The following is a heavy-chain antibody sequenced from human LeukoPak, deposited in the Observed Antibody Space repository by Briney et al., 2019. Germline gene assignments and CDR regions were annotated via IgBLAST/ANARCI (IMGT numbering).Heavy chain of an antibody. V-gene: IGHV4-34*01. CDR3: ARGHPGRI. D-gene: IGHD2/OR15-2a*01. J-gene: IGHJ4*02. CDR1: GGSFSGYY. CDR2: INHSGST. Sequence: SETLSLTSAVHGGSFSGYYWSWIRQPPGKGLEWIGEINHSGSTNYNPSLKSRVTISVDTSKNQFALKLSSVTAADTAVYYCARGHPGRIWGQGTLVTVSS.